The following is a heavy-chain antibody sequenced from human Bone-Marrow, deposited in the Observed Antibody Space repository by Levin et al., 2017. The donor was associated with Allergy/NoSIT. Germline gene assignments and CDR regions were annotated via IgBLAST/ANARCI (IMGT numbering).Heavy chain of an antibody. J-gene: IGHJ3*02. CDR1: GFTFGDYA. CDR3: TRGLGVAGTDAFDI. Sequence: GESLKISCTASGFTFGDYAMSWFRQAPGKGLEWVGFIRSKAYGGTTEYAASVKGRFTISRDDSKSIAYLQMNSLKTEDTAVYYCTRGLGVAGTDAFDIWGQGTMVTVSS. V-gene: IGHV3-49*03. CDR2: IRSKAYGGTT. D-gene: IGHD6-19*01.